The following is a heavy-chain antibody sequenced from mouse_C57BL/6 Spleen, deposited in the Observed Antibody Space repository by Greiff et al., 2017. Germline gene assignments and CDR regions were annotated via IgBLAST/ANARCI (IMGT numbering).Heavy chain of an antibody. CDR2: IHPNSGST. Sequence: QVQLQQPGAELVKPGASVKLSCKASGYTFTSYWMHWVKQRPGQGLEWIGMIHPNSGSTNYNEKFKSKATLTVAKSSSTAYMQLSSLTSEDSAVYYCARTGSSYFDYWGQGTTLTVSS. J-gene: IGHJ2*01. V-gene: IGHV1-64*01. CDR3: ARTGSSYFDY. CDR1: GYTFTSYW. D-gene: IGHD1-1*01.